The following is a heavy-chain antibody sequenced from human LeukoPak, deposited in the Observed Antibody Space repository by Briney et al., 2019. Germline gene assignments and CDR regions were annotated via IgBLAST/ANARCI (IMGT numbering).Heavy chain of an antibody. Sequence: GGSLRLSCAASGFTFSSYTMSWVRQAPGRGLEWVSAISGSGGSTYYADSVKGRFTISRDNSKNTVHLQMDSLRAEDSAVYYCAKNAGYSYGLYYFDYWGQGTLVTVSS. CDR3: AKNAGYSYGLYYFDY. V-gene: IGHV3-23*01. D-gene: IGHD5-18*01. J-gene: IGHJ4*02. CDR2: ISGSGGST. CDR1: GFTFSSYT.